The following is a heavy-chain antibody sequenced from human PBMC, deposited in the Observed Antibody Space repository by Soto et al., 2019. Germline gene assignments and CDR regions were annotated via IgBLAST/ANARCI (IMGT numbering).Heavy chain of an antibody. V-gene: IGHV1-2*02. CDR2: INPNSDAT. J-gene: IGHJ5*02. CDR1: GYTFTGYY. CDR3: ARARDLVSDL. Sequence: QVQLVQSGAEVKKPGASVKVSCRASGYTFTGYYLHWVRQAPGQGLEWMGWINPNSDATKYAQKFQGRVTMTRDTSISTAYMELSRLRTDDTAGYYCARARDLVSDLWGQGALVTVSS.